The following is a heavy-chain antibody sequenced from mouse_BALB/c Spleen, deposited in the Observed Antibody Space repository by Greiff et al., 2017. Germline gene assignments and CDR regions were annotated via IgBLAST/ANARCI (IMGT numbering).Heavy chain of an antibody. CDR2: INPSSGYT. CDR3: ARRYYGSSFFDY. CDR1: GYTFTSYT. J-gene: IGHJ2*01. Sequence: VQLQQSAAELARPGASVKMSCKASGYTFTSYTIHWVKQRPGQGLEWIGYINPSSGYTEYNQKFKDKTTLTADKSSSTAYMQLSSLTSEDSAVYYCARRYYGSSFFDYWGQGTTLTVSS. D-gene: IGHD1-1*01. V-gene: IGHV1-4*02.